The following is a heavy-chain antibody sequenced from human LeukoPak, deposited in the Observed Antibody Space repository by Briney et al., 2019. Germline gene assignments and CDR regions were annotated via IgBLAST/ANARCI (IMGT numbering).Heavy chain of an antibody. CDR1: GFTFSSYA. Sequence: GGSLRLSCAASGFTFSSYAMSWVRQAPGKGLEWVSAVSGSGGSTYYADSVKGRFTISRDNSKNTLYLQMNSLRAEDTAVYYCAKDHLAYNWNYQLNWGQGTLVTVSS. CDR2: VSGSGGST. V-gene: IGHV3-23*01. J-gene: IGHJ4*02. CDR3: AKDHLAYNWNYQLN. D-gene: IGHD1-7*01.